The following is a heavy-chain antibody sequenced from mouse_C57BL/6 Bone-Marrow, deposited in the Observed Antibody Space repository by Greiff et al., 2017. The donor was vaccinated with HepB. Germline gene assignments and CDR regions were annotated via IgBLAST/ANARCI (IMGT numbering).Heavy chain of an antibody. CDR2: ISSGSSTI. CDR1: GFTFSDYG. Sequence: EVKLVESGGGLVKPGGSLKLSCAASGFTFSDYGMHWVRQAPEKGLEWVAYISSGSSTIYYADTVKGRFTISRDNAKNTLFLQMTSLRSEDTAMYYCARPRSRYGRSYGYFDVWGTGTTVTVSS. CDR3: ARPRSRYGRSYGYFDV. D-gene: IGHD1-1*01. V-gene: IGHV5-17*01. J-gene: IGHJ1*03.